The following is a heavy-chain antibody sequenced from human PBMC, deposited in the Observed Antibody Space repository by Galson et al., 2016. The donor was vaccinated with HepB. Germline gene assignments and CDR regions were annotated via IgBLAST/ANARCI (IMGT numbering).Heavy chain of an antibody. V-gene: IGHV3-33*01. J-gene: IGHJ4*02. CDR2: IGHVGNAI. CDR3: ARDLQSQLLDY. CDR1: GFPFSLWG. Sequence: SLRLSCAASGFPFSLWGMHWLRQAPGKGLEWLAIIGHVGNAIMYADSVKGRYTISRDNSKNTPYLQMDMLRLENTAVYYCARDLQSQLLDYWGRGTLVTVSS. D-gene: IGHD1-1*01.